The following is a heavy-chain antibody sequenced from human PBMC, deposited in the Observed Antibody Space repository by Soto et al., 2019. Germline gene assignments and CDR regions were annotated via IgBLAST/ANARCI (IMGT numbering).Heavy chain of an antibody. CDR3: AKGRSSMIVVVMDY. D-gene: IGHD3-22*01. V-gene: IGHV3-9*01. CDR1: GFDFYDSA. Sequence: PWGSLRLSCVASGFDFYDSAINLFRQVPGKGLEWVSGITWNSGHILYADSVKGRFTISRDNAKKSLYLELNSLRPEDTALYYCAKGRSSMIVVVMDYWGQGTPVTVSS. J-gene: IGHJ4*02. CDR2: ITWNSGHI.